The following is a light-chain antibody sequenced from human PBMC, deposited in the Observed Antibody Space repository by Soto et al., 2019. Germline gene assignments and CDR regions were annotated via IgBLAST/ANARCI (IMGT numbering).Light chain of an antibody. J-gene: IGLJ2*01. CDR2: NNN. CDR1: SSNIGSNT. Sequence: QSVLTQPPSASGTPGQRVTISCSGSSSNIGSNTVNWYQQLPGTAPKLLIYNNNQRPSGVPDRFSGSKSGTSASLAISGLQSEDEADYYCAAWDDSLNGVLFGGGTKPPS. V-gene: IGLV1-44*01. CDR3: AAWDDSLNGVL.